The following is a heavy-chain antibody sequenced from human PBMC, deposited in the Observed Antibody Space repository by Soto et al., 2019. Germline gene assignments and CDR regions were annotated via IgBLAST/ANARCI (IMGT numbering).Heavy chain of an antibody. V-gene: IGHV4-4*07. CDR3: VASLAASGLNWLDP. CDR1: GGSISEKY. CDR2: IFANGHT. D-gene: IGHD6-13*01. J-gene: IGHJ5*02. Sequence: PSETLSLTCIVSGGSISEKYWNWVRQPPGKGLEWIGLIFANGHTDYNPSLKSRVTMSVDASKNQFSLRLTSMTAADTAVYYCVASLAASGLNWLDPWGRGTLVTVS.